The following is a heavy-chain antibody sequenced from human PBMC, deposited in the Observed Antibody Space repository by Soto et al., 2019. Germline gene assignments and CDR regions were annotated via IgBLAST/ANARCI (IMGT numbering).Heavy chain of an antibody. J-gene: IGHJ6*02. D-gene: IGHD1-26*01. V-gene: IGHV1-69*06. CDR1: GGPFTSFD. Sequence: VELVQSGSEVKKPGSSVKVSCKTSGGPFTSFDVNWVRQAPGQGLEWMGDIIPIFERTNSAQTFQGRVTITADMATTTAYMELGSLRSDDTAVYFCAVGLSGSYYQNGMDVWGLGTTVIVS. CDR2: IIPIFERT. CDR3: AVGLSGSYYQNGMDV.